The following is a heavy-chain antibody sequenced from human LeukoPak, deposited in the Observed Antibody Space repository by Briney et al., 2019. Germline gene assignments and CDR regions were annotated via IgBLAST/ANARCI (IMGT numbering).Heavy chain of an antibody. Sequence: GGSLRLSCAASGFTFSNYAMSWVRQAPGKGLEWVSAISGSDGSTNYADSVKGRFTISRDNAKNSLYLQMNSLRAEDTAVYYCARGTRSTHYYYYYMDVWGKGTTVTVSS. D-gene: IGHD4-17*01. CDR1: GFTFSNYA. J-gene: IGHJ6*03. CDR2: ISGSDGST. CDR3: ARGTRSTHYYYYYMDV. V-gene: IGHV3-23*01.